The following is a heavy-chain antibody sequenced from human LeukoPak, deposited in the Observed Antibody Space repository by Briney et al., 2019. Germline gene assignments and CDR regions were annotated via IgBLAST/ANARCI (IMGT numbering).Heavy chain of an antibody. D-gene: IGHD5-24*01. Sequence: PGGSLRLSCAASGFTFNNYAMTWVRQPPGKGLVWVSRVNSDGSSTSYADSVKGRFTISRDNAKNTLYLQMNSLRAEDTAVYYCARDPSRDGYNYWGQGTLVTVSS. V-gene: IGHV3-74*01. CDR1: GFTFNNYA. CDR2: VNSDGSST. CDR3: ARDPSRDGYNY. J-gene: IGHJ4*02.